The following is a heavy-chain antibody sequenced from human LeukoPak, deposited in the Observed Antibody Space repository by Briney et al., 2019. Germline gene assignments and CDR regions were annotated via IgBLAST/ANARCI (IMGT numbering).Heavy chain of an antibody. CDR2: ISASGGSS. V-gene: IGHV3-23*01. Sequence: PGGSLRLSCAASGFTFSSYAMSWVRQAPGKGLEWVLGISASGGSSYYADSVKGRFTIFRDNSKNTLYLQMNSLRAEDTAVYYCAREYSTSWFDPWGQGTLVTVSS. CDR1: GFTFSSYA. J-gene: IGHJ5*02. CDR3: AREYSTSWFDP. D-gene: IGHD4-11*01.